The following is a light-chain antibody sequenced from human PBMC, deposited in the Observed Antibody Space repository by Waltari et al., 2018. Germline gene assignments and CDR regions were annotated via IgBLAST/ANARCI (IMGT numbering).Light chain of an antibody. CDR3: QSFDSSLSASV. CDR1: SSNFGAGYD. CDR2: GNP. Sequence: QSVLTQPPSMSGAPGQKVTIPCTGGSSNFGAGYDVHWYQQFPGTAPKLLIFGNPTRASRVPGRFSGSRSGTSASLAIAGVQSEDEAVYYCQSFDSSLSASVFGGGTKLTVL. J-gene: IGLJ3*02. V-gene: IGLV1-40*01.